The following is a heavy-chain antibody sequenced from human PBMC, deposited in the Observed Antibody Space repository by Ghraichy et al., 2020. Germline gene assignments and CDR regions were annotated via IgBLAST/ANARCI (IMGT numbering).Heavy chain of an antibody. Sequence: ASVKVSCKASGYTFTSYGISWVRQAPGQGLEWMGWISAYNGNTNYAQKLQGRVTMTTDTSTSTAYMELRSLRSDDTAVYYCARGRNYYGSGSYWIDYWGQGTLVTVSS. CDR1: GYTFTSYG. J-gene: IGHJ4*02. D-gene: IGHD3-10*01. CDR3: ARGRNYYGSGSYWIDY. CDR2: ISAYNGNT. V-gene: IGHV1-18*04.